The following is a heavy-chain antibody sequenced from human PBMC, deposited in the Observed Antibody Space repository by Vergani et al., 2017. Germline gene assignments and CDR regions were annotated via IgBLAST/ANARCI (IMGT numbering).Heavy chain of an antibody. CDR2: ICGSGGST. V-gene: IGHV3-23*01. Sequence: EVQLLETGGGLVQPGGSLRLSCVASGFTFSSYAMSCVRQAPGKGLEWVSAICGSGGSTYYADSVKGRFTISSDNSKNTLYLQMNSLRAEDTAVYYCAKGGCRVSITMIVVPLCPNYAFDIWGQGTMVTVSS. CDR1: GFTFSSYA. J-gene: IGHJ3*02. D-gene: IGHD3-22*01. CDR3: AKGGCRVSITMIVVPLCPNYAFDI.